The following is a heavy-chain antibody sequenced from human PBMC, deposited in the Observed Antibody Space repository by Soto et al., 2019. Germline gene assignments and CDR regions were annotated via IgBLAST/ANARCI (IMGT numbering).Heavy chain of an antibody. J-gene: IGHJ4*02. D-gene: IGHD6-19*01. CDR3: AVGYSSGWYYFDY. CDR1: GYTFTSYY. CDR2: INPSGGST. Sequence: GVSVKVSCKASGYTFTSYYMHWVRQAPGQGLEWMGIINPSGGSTSYAQKFQGRVTMTRDTSTSTVYMELSSLRSEDTAVYYCAVGYSSGWYYFDYWGQGTLVTVS. V-gene: IGHV1-46*01.